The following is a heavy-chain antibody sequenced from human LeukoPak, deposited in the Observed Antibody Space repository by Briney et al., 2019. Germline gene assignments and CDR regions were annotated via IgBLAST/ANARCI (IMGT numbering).Heavy chain of an antibody. D-gene: IGHD2-15*01. CDR2: IIPILGIA. CDR3: ARDNRRGVYCSGGSCYASLHY. CDR1: GGTFSSYA. Sequence: RASVKVSCKASGGTFSSYAISWVRQAPGQGLEWMGRIIPILGIANYAQKFQGRVTITADKSTSTAYMELSSLRSEDTAVYYCARDNRRGVYCSGGSCYASLHYWGQGTLVTVSS. J-gene: IGHJ4*02. V-gene: IGHV1-69*04.